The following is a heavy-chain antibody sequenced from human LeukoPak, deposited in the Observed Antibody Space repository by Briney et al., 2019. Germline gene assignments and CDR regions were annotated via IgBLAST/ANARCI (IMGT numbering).Heavy chain of an antibody. V-gene: IGHV3-21*01. Sequence: PGGSLRLSCAASGFTFSSYSMNWVRQAPGKGLEWVSSISSSSSYIYYADSVKGRFTISRDNAKNSLYLQMNSLRAEDTTVYYCARDSSYGILRYFDWLLPEEYYFDYWGQGTLVTVSS. CDR1: GFTFSSYS. CDR3: ARDSSYGILRYFDWLLPEEYYFDY. J-gene: IGHJ4*02. D-gene: IGHD3-9*01. CDR2: ISSSSSYI.